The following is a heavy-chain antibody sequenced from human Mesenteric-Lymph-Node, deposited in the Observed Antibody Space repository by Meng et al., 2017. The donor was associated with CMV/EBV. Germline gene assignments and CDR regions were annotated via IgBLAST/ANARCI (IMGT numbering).Heavy chain of an antibody. D-gene: IGHD2-2*01. CDR1: GFTFSSHA. CDR2: ISGSGGST. CDR3: AKDGSSTSPRSGNGAFDT. J-gene: IGHJ3*02. V-gene: IGHV3-23*01. Sequence: LSLTCAASGFTFSSHAMSWVRQAPGKGLEWVSAISGSGGSTYYADSVKGRFTISRDNSKNTLYLQMNTLTAEDTALYYCAKDGSSTSPRSGNGAFDTWGQGTMVTVSS.